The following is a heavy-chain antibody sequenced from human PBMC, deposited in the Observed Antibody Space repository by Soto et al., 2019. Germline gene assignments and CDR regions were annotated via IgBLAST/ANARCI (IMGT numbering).Heavy chain of an antibody. CDR2: INAGNGDT. CDR1: GYTFSSHA. V-gene: IGHV1-3*01. Sequence: ASVRVSCKASGYTFSSHAIHWVRQAPGQRLEWMGWINAGNGDTKYSQKFQGRVAITRDTSASSAYMELSTLKSEDTAVYYCARDGARIAIFGVVYYFDYWGQGTVVTVSS. CDR3: ARDGARIAIFGVVYYFDY. D-gene: IGHD3-3*01. J-gene: IGHJ4*02.